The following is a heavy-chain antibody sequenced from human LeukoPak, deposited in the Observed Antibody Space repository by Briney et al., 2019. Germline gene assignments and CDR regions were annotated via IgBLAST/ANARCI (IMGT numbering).Heavy chain of an antibody. Sequence: GGSLRLSCATSGFSFTDYPMNWVRPAPGKGLEWILNIHTTAEGAKYAYYADSVEGRVTISRDNSKNTLYLQMSSLRAEDTAVYSCARKPTSAVGGTGVFDYWGQGTLVTVSS. D-gene: IGHD6-19*01. V-gene: IGHV3-11*03. CDR3: ARKPTSAVGGTGVFDY. CDR1: GFSFTDYP. J-gene: IGHJ4*02. CDR2: IHTTAEGAKYA.